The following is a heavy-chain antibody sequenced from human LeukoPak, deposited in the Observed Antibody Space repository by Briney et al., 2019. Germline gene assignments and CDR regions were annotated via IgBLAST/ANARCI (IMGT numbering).Heavy chain of an antibody. J-gene: IGHJ4*02. CDR1: GYTFTGYY. D-gene: IGHD6-13*01. CDR3: ARGKGQQPPDY. Sequence: ASVKVSCKASGYTFTGYYMHWVRQAPGQGLEWMGWINPNSGGTNYAQQFQGWVTMTRDTSISTAYMELSRLRSDDTAVYYCARGKGQQPPDYWGQGTLVTVSS. CDR2: INPNSGGT. V-gene: IGHV1-2*04.